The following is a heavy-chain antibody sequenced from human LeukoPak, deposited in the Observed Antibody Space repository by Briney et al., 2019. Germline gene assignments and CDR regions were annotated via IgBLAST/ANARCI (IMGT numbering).Heavy chain of an antibody. CDR1: DFTFGDYA. Sequence: GGSLRLSCETSDFTFGDYAMAWVRQAPGKGLEWVGLIRNEAFGGTTEYAASVAGRISISRDNSKKTAYLQMNRLQAEDTAVYYCTRGGIVATIGYAMDVWGQGTTVTVAS. CDR3: TRGGIVATIGYAMDV. D-gene: IGHD5-12*01. J-gene: IGHJ6*02. CDR2: IRNEAFGGTT. V-gene: IGHV3-49*04.